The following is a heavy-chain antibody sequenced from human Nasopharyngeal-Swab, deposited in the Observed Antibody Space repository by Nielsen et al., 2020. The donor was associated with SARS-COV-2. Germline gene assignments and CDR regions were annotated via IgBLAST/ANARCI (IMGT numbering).Heavy chain of an antibody. Sequence: SETLSLTCAVSGGSFSGYYWSWIRQPPGKGLEWIGEINHSGSTNYNPSLKSRVTISVDTSENQFSLKLSSVTAADTAVYYCARGPSAVAFDPWGQGTLVTVSS. CDR3: ARGPSAVAFDP. CDR2: INHSGST. J-gene: IGHJ5*02. V-gene: IGHV4-34*01. CDR1: GGSFSGYY. D-gene: IGHD6-13*01.